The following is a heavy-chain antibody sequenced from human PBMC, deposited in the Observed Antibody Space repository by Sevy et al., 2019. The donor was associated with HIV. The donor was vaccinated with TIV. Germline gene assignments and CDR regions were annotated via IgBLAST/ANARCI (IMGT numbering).Heavy chain of an antibody. CDR2: VYYSGST. J-gene: IGHJ4*02. CDR1: GASISNSNYY. V-gene: IGHV4-39*01. Sequence: SETLSLTCTVAGASISNSNYYWSWIRQPPGKGLEWIANVYYSGSTYYNPSLESRVTISVDTSKNQISLKLRSVTASDTAVYYCARHTFGWYYFDSWGQGTLVTVSS. CDR3: ARHTFGWYYFDS. D-gene: IGHD3-16*01.